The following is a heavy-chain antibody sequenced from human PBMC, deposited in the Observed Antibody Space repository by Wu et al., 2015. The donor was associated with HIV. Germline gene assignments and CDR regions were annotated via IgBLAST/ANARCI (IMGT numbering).Heavy chain of an antibody. Sequence: QVQLVQSGAEVKKPGASVKVSCKASGYTFTSYYMHWVRQAPGQGLEWMGIINPSGGSTSYAQKFQGRVTLTRDTSISTAYMELSRLKSDDTAVYYCASYGPGLNWFGPWGQGTLVTVSP. CDR2: INPSGGST. CDR3: ASYGPGLNWFGP. D-gene: IGHD3-10*01. J-gene: IGHJ5*02. V-gene: IGHV1-46*01. CDR1: GYTFTSYY.